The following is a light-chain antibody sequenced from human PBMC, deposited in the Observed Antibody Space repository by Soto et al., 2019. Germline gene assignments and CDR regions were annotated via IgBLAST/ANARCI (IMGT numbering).Light chain of an antibody. CDR1: QDITNN. J-gene: IGKJ5*01. Sequence: DIQMTQSPSALSASVGDRVTITCQASQDITNNLIWYQQKNGKAPIXLIYDASDLHTGVPSRFSGSGYGTDFNFTISSLQTEDIATYYCQQYDNLPLTFGQGTRLEIK. CDR2: DAS. CDR3: QQYDNLPLT. V-gene: IGKV1-33*01.